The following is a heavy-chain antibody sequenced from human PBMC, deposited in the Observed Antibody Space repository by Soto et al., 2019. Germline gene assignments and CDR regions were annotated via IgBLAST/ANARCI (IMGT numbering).Heavy chain of an antibody. J-gene: IGHJ2*01. V-gene: IGHV3-23*01. CDR1: GFTFSSYA. D-gene: IGHD5-18*01. CDR2: ISGSGGST. Sequence: GGSLRLSCAASGFTFSSYAMSWVRQAPGKGLEWVSAISGSGGSTYYADSVKGRFTISRDNSKNTLYLQMNSLRAEDTAVYYCARGSSYGGEYFDLWGRGTLVTVSS. CDR3: ARGSSYGGEYFDL.